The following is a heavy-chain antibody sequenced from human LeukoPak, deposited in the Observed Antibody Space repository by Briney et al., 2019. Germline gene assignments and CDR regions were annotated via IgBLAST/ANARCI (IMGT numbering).Heavy chain of an antibody. D-gene: IGHD3-22*01. J-gene: IGHJ4*02. CDR3: TRANYYDSTGYLPVVYPSDY. Sequence: PGGSLRLSCAASGFTFSSYWMSWARQAPGKGLEWVASINHNGNVNYYVDSVKGRFTISRDNAKNSLYLQMSNLRAEDTAVYYCTRANYYDSTGYLPVVYPSDYWGQGTLVTVSS. CDR1: GFTFSSYW. V-gene: IGHV3-7*03. CDR2: INHNGNVN.